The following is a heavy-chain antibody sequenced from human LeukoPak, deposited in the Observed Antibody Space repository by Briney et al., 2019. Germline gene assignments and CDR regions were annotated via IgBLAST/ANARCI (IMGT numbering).Heavy chain of an antibody. J-gene: IGHJ4*02. D-gene: IGHD3-16*01. CDR3: ARVNLGGGAQIDS. CDR2: IYSSGST. V-gene: IGHV4-59*01. CDR1: GGSLSSFY. Sequence: SETLSLTCTVSGGSLSSFYWTWIRQPPGEGLEGIGYIYSSGSTDYNPSLKSRVTMSVDTSKNQISLKLTSVTAADTALYYCARVNLGGGAQIDSWGQGTLVTVSS.